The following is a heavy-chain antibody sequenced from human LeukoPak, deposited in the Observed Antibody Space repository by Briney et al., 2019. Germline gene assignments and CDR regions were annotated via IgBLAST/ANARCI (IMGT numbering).Heavy chain of an antibody. CDR1: GFTFSNYA. J-gene: IGHJ3*02. V-gene: IGHV3-23*01. CDR3: ARDPPGYSSSWYGTFDI. D-gene: IGHD6-13*01. CDR2: IGGSARST. Sequence: PEGSLRLSCAASGFTFSNYAMSWVRQAPGKGLEWVSTIGGSARSTYYADSAKGRFTISRDNSKNTLYLQMNSLRDEDTAVYYCARDPPGYSSSWYGTFDIWGQGTMVNVSS.